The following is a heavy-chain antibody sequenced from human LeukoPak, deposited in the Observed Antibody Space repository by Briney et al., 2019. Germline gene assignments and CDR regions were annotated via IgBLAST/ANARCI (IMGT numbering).Heavy chain of an antibody. CDR3: AKDRTLFRGGSSDY. Sequence: PGGSLRLSCAASGFTFSSYGMHWVRQAPGKGLEWVAFIRYDGSNKYYADSVKGRFTISRDNSKNTLYLQMNSLRAEDTAVYYCAKDRTLFRGGSSDYWGQGTLVTVSS. CDR2: IRYDGSNK. CDR1: GFTFSSYG. V-gene: IGHV3-30*02. J-gene: IGHJ4*02. D-gene: IGHD6-6*01.